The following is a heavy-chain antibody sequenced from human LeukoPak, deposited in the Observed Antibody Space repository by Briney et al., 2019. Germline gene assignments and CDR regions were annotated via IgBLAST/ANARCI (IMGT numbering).Heavy chain of an antibody. V-gene: IGHV3-30*02. Sequence: GGSLRLSCAASGFTFSSYGMHWVRQAPGKGLEWVAFIRYDGSNKYYADSVKGRFTISRDNSKNTLYLQMNSLRAEDTAVYYCAKSPFPCYYDSSGYYSMQFCAAAGTHFDYWGQGTLVTVSS. CDR2: IRYDGSNK. J-gene: IGHJ4*02. D-gene: IGHD3-22*01. CDR3: AKSPFPCYYDSSGYYSMQFCAAAGTHFDY. CDR1: GFTFSSYG.